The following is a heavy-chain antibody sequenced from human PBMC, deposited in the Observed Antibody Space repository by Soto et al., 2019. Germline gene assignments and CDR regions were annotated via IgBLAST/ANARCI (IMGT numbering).Heavy chain of an antibody. V-gene: IGHV3-30-3*01. J-gene: IGHJ4*02. CDR2: ISYDGSNK. D-gene: IGHD5-12*01. CDR3: ARDLLYGGYTFDY. Sequence: GWSLRLSCAASGFTFSSYAMHWVRQAPGKGLEWVAVISYDGSNKYYADSVKGRFTISRDNSKNTLYLQMNSLRAEDTAVYYCARDLLYGGYTFDYWGQGTLVTVSS. CDR1: GFTFSSYA.